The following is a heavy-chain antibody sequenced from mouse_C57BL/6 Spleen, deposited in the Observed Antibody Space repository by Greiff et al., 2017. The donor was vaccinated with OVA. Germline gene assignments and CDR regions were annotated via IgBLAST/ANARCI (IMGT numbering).Heavy chain of an antibody. V-gene: IGHV1-50*01. CDR1: GYTFTSYW. D-gene: IGHD2-1*01. CDR3: ARRGYGNYGYAMDY. Sequence: KQSCKASGYTFTSYWMQWVKQRPGQGLEWIGEIDPSDSYTNYNQKFKGKATLTVATSSSTAYMQLSSLTSEDSAVYYCARRGYGNYGYAMDYWGQGTSVTVSS. CDR2: IDPSDSYT. J-gene: IGHJ4*01.